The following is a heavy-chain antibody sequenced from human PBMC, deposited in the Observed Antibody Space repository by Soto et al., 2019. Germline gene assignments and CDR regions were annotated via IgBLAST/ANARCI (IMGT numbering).Heavy chain of an antibody. CDR3: AIIRPVLRFLEWPFDI. CDR1: GYTLTELS. J-gene: IGHJ3*02. CDR2: FDPEDGET. V-gene: IGHV1-24*01. Sequence: SVKVSCKVSGYTLTELSMHWVRQAPGKGLEWMGGFDPEDGETIYAQKFQGRVTMTEDTSTDTAYMELSSLRSEDTAVYYCAIIRPVLRFLEWPFDIWGQGTMVTVSS. D-gene: IGHD3-3*01.